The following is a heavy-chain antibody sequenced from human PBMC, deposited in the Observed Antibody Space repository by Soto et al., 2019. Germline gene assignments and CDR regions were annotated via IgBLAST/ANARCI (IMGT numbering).Heavy chain of an antibody. CDR2: ISAYNGKT. V-gene: IGHV1-18*01. CDR1: GYTFTSYG. CDR3: ARDRGAYGMDV. Sequence: VQLVQSGAEVKKPGASVKVSCKASGYTFTSYGISRVRQAPGQGLEWMGWISAYNGKTNYAQKLQGRVTMTTATYTSTAYMELRSLRSDDTAVYYCARDRGAYGMDVWGQGTTVTVSS. J-gene: IGHJ6*02.